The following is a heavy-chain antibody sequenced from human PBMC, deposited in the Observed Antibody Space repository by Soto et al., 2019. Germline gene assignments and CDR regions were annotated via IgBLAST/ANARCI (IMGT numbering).Heavy chain of an antibody. D-gene: IGHD3-22*01. CDR3: ARRLDFVNGYITAPMDV. V-gene: IGHV4-39*02. J-gene: IGHJ6*03. CDR2: FYYTGST. Sequence: QLQLQESGPGLVKPSETLSLTCVVSGDSMTRGSYYWAWIRQPPGKGLEWIGSFYYTGSTNYNPSLKSRVSVAADTSNNRFSLRLTSVTAADTAVYYCARRLDFVNGYITAPMDVWGKGTTVAVSS. CDR1: GDSMTRGSYY.